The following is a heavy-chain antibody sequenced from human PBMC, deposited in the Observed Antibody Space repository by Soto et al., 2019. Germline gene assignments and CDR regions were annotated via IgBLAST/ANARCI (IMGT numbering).Heavy chain of an antibody. CDR1: GFTFGDYA. J-gene: IGHJ5*02. D-gene: IGHD6-19*01. CDR3: TRTVGSSGRNNWFDP. CDR2: IRSKAYGGTT. V-gene: IGHV3-49*04. Sequence: GGSLRLSCTASGFTFGDYAMSWVRQAPGKGLEWVGFIRSKAYGGTTEYAASVKGRFTISRDDSKSIAYLQMNSLKTEDTAVYYCTRTVGSSGRNNWFDPWGQGTLVTVSS.